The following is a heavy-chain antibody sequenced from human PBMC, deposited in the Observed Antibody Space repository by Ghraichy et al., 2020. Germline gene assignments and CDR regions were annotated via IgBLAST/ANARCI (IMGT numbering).Heavy chain of an antibody. CDR2: MNPNSGNT. D-gene: IGHD6-19*01. V-gene: IGHV1-8*01. CDR1: GYTFTSYD. J-gene: IGHJ6*02. Sequence: ASVKVSCKASGYTFTSYDINWVRQATGQGLEWMGWMNPNSGNTGYAQKFQGRVTMTRNTSISTAYMELSSLRSEDTAVYYCARGSLYSSGWLKYYYYYYGMDVWGQGTTVTVSS. CDR3: ARGSLYSSGWLKYYYYYYGMDV.